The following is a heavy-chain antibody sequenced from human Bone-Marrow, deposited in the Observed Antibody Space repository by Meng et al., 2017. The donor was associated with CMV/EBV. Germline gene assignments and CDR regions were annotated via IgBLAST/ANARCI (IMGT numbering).Heavy chain of an antibody. J-gene: IGHJ4*02. CDR3: AKDTSGWTNHFDY. V-gene: IGHV3-30*02. Sequence: GESLQISCAASGFTFSNYGMHWVRQAPGKGLEWVAFIRYDGSNKYYADSVKGRFTISRDNSKNTLYLQMNSLRVEDTAVYYCAKDTSGWTNHFDYWGQGTLVTVSS. CDR1: GFTFSNYG. CDR2: IRYDGSNK. D-gene: IGHD6-19*01.